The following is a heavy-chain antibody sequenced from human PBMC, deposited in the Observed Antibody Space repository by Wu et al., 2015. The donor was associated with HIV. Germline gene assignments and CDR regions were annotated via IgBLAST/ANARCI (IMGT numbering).Heavy chain of an antibody. CDR1: GGTFSTYA. CDR3: TRDELFRVDDAFDL. J-gene: IGHJ3*01. V-gene: IGHV1-2*02. Sequence: QVQLVQSGAEVKKPGSSIKVSCKASGGTFSTYAINWVRQAPGQNFEWMGWTNVNTGGTNYAPKFQGRVTMTRDTSISTAYIELSGLTSDDTAVYYCTRDELFRVDDAFDLWGQGTLVTVSS. CDR2: TNVNTGGT. D-gene: IGHD3-10*01.